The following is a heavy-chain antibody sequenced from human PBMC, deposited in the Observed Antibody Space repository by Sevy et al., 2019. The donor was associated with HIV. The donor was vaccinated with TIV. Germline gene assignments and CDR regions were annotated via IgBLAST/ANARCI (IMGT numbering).Heavy chain of an antibody. CDR3: AGARYDTSGSFDAFDI. CDR2: IFGSGDVT. D-gene: IGHD3-22*01. V-gene: IGHV3-23*01. CDR1: GFSFSSYA. Sequence: GGSLRLSCAASGFSFSSYAMNWVRQAPGKGLEWVSTIFGSGDVTYYADSVKGRFTISRDKSKNKLYLQMHSLRAEDTAVYYCAGARYDTSGSFDAFDIWGQGTMVTVSS. J-gene: IGHJ3*02.